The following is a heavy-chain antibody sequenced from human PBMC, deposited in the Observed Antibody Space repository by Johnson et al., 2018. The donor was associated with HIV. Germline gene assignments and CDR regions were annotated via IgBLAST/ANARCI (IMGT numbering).Heavy chain of an antibody. V-gene: IGHV3-72*01. CDR3: ARENYRRRDAFDV. J-gene: IGHJ3*01. D-gene: IGHD1-7*01. CDR2: TTDKLNSYTT. Sequence: VQLVESGGGVVQPGGSLRLSCAAFGFTFSDYYMDWVRQAPGKGLEWVGRTTDKLNSYTTKYAASVKGRFTISRDDSKKSLYLQINSLRTEDTAVYYCARENYRRRDAFDVWGQGTMVTVSS. CDR1: GFTFSDYY.